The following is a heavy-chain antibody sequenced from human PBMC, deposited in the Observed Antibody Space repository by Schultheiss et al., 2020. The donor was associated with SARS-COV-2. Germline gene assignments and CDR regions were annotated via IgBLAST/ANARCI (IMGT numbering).Heavy chain of an antibody. CDR3: ARGAVAGTGEYFQH. CDR1: GGSFSGYY. J-gene: IGHJ1*01. V-gene: IGHV3-11*04. CDR2: ISSSGSTI. Sequence: LSLTCAVYGGSFSGYYWSWIRQPPGKGLEWVSYISSSGSTIYYADSVKGRFTISRDNAKNSLYLQMNSLRAEDTAVYYCARGAVAGTGEYFQHWGQGTLVTVSS. D-gene: IGHD6-19*01.